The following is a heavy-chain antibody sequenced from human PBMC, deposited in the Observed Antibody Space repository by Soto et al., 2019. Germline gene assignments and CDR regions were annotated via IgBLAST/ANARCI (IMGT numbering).Heavy chain of an antibody. CDR3: AKDWYFGSTIFGLMFDY. D-gene: IGHD3-3*01. V-gene: IGHV3-23*01. CDR2: ISGSGGST. CDR1: GFTFSSYA. J-gene: IGHJ4*02. Sequence: EVQVLESGGGLAQPGGSLRLSCAASGFTFSSYAMSWVRQAPGKGLEWVSAISGSGGSTNYADSVKGRFTISRDNSKNPLYLQMNSLRAEDTAVYYCAKDWYFGSTIFGLMFDYWGQGTLVTVSS.